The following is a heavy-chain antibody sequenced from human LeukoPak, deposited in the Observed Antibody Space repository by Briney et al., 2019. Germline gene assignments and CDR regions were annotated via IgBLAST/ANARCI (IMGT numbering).Heavy chain of an antibody. D-gene: IGHD2-2*02. J-gene: IGHJ3*02. CDR1: GGSFSGYY. V-gene: IGHV4-34*01. Sequence: SETLSLTCAVYGGSFSGYYWSWLRQPPGKGLEWIGETNHSGSTNYNPSLKRRVTISVDTSKNQFSLKLCSVTAADTAVYYCARYRHRYCNSNSCYTGAFDIWGQGTMVTVSS. CDR2: TNHSGST. CDR3: ARYRHRYCNSNSCYTGAFDI.